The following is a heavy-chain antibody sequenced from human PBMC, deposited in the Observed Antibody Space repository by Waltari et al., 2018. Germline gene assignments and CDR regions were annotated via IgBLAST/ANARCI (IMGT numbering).Heavy chain of an antibody. V-gene: IGHV3-66*02. D-gene: IGHD3-16*01. CDR2: IYVGGGT. CDR3: ARGSRLGGSVF. J-gene: IGHJ4*02. CDR1: GFGVTNHY. Sequence: EVRLMESGGGLVQPGGSLRLSCVASGFGVTNHYMTWFRQAPGEGPEWVSIIYVGGGTYYADSVKGRFTVSRDSSANSLYLQMNNLRIDDTAVYYCARGSRLGGSVFWGQGTLVTVSS.